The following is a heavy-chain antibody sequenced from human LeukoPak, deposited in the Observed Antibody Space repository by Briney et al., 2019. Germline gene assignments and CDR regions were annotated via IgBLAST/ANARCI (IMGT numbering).Heavy chain of an antibody. CDR1: GYTFTSYG. V-gene: IGHV1-18*01. Sequence: ASVKVSCKASGYTFTSYGISWVRQAPGQGLEWMGWISAYNGNTNYAQKLQGRVTMTTDTSTSTAYMELRSLRSDDTAVYYCASINSSSWFGYWFDPWGQGTLVTVPS. J-gene: IGHJ5*02. CDR3: ASINSSSWFGYWFDP. D-gene: IGHD6-13*01. CDR2: ISAYNGNT.